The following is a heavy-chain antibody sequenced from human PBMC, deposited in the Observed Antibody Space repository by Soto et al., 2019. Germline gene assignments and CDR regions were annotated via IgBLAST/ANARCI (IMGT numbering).Heavy chain of an antibody. J-gene: IGHJ6*02. CDR3: AASCVGCGGFNYYGMDV. CDR1: GGSISSGGYY. Sequence: SETLSLTCTVSGGSISSGGYYWSWIRQHPGKGLEWIGYIYYSGSTYYNPSLKSRVTISVDTSKNQFSLKLSSVTAADTAVYYRAASCVGCGGFNYYGMDVWGQGTTVT. V-gene: IGHV4-31*03. CDR2: IYYSGST. D-gene: IGHD2-21*01.